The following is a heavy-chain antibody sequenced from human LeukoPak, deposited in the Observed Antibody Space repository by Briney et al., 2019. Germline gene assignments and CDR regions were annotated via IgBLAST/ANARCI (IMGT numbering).Heavy chain of an antibody. CDR2: ISSSSSYI. V-gene: IGHV3-21*01. D-gene: IGHD3-3*01. CDR3: ARDHNYDFWSGYYGDDY. J-gene: IGHJ4*02. CDR1: GFTFSSYS. Sequence: GGSLRLSCAASGFTFSSYSMNWVRQAPGKGLEWVSSISSSSSYIYYADSVKGRFTISRDNAKNSLYLQMNSLRAEDTAVYYCARDHNYDFWSGYYGDDYWGQGTLVTVSS.